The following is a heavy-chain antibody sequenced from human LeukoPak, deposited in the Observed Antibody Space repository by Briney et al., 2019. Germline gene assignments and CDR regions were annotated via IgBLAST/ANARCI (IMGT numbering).Heavy chain of an antibody. V-gene: IGHV1-18*01. CDR3: ARVRLDYSNFNWFDA. D-gene: IGHD4-11*01. CDR2: ISAYSGNT. CDR1: GYTFTSYG. J-gene: IGHJ5*02. Sequence: ASVKVSCKASGYTFTSYGISWVRQAPGQGLEWMGWISAYSGNTNYAQKVQGRVTMTTDTSTSTAYMELRSLRSDDTAVYYCARVRLDYSNFNWFDAWGQGTLVTVSS.